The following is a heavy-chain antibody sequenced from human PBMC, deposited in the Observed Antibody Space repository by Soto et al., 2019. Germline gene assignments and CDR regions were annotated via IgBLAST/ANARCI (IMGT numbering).Heavy chain of an antibody. CDR1: GGTFSSYT. V-gene: IGHV1-69*02. J-gene: IGHJ5*02. D-gene: IGHD3-10*01. CDR2: IIPILGIA. CDR3: ARVRGDSSPWFDP. Sequence: QVQLVQSGAEVKKPGSSVKVSCKASGGTFSSYTISWVRQAPGQGLEWMGRIIPILGIANYAQKFQGRVTITADKSTSTAYMELSSLRSEDTAVYYCARVRGDSSPWFDPWGQGTLVTVSS.